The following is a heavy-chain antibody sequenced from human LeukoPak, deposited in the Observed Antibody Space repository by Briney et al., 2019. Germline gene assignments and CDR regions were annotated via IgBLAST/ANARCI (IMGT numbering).Heavy chain of an antibody. CDR1: GFTFSSYT. CDR3: ARSLPYGTTWYGRSDF. CDR2: IRQDGDTK. D-gene: IGHD6-13*01. V-gene: IGHV3-7*03. Sequence: GGSLRLSCAASGFTFSSYTMSWVRQAPGKGLEWVANIRQDGDTKYYVDSVKGRFTISRDNAMNSLYLQMNSLRAEDTAIYYCARSLPYGTTWYGRSDFWGQGTLVTVSS. J-gene: IGHJ4*02.